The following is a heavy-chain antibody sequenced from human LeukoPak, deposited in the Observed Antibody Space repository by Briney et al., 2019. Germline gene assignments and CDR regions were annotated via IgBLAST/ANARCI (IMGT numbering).Heavy chain of an antibody. Sequence: NPSETLSLTCTVSGGSISSYYWSWIRQPPGKGLEWIGYIYYSGSTNYNPSLKSRVTISVDTSKNQFSLKLSSVTAADTAVYYCARDMWSHPHSNWGQGTLVTVSS. CDR1: GGSISSYY. V-gene: IGHV4-59*01. J-gene: IGHJ4*02. CDR3: ARDMWSHPHSN. D-gene: IGHD2-21*01. CDR2: IYYSGST.